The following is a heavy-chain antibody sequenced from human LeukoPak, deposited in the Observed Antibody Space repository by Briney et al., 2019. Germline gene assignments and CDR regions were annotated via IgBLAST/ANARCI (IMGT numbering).Heavy chain of an antibody. CDR3: AKDPHYCDSSGRYLGFDY. J-gene: IGHJ4*02. CDR2: IHYDGSNE. Sequence: GGSLRLSCVASGFTFSGHGMHWVRQAPGKGPEWVSFIHYDGSNEYYGDSVKGRFTISRDNSKNTVYLQMKSLRPEDTAVYYCAKDPHYCDSSGRYLGFDYWGQGTLVTVSS. V-gene: IGHV3-30*02. D-gene: IGHD3-22*01. CDR1: GFTFSGHG.